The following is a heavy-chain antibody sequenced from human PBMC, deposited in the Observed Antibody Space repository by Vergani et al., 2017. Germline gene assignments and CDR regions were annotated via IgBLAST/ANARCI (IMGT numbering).Heavy chain of an antibody. V-gene: IGHV7-4-1*02. CDR3: ARDPPDNGAGSYYSFDY. CDR2: INTNTGNP. CDR1: GSTFTSYA. D-gene: IGHD3-10*01. Sequence: QVQLVQSGSALKKPGASVKVSCTASGSTFTSYAMNWVRQAPGQGLEWMGWINTNTGNPTYAQGFTGRFVFSLDTYVSTAYLQISSLKAEDTAVYYCARDPPDNGAGSYYSFDYWGQGTLVTVSS. J-gene: IGHJ4*02.